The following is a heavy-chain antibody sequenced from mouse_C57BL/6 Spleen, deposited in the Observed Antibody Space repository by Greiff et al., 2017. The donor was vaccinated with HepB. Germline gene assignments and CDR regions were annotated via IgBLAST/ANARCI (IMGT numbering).Heavy chain of an antibody. CDR2: IYPGSGST. Sequence: VKLQQPGAELVKPGASVKMSCKASGYTFTSYWITWVKQRPGQGLEWIGDIYPGSGSTNYNEKFKSKATLTVDTSSSTAYMQLSSLTSEDSAVYYCAREGDYGNCPFAYWGQGTLVTVSA. D-gene: IGHD2-1*01. CDR1: GYTFTSYW. V-gene: IGHV1-55*01. J-gene: IGHJ3*01. CDR3: AREGDYGNCPFAY.